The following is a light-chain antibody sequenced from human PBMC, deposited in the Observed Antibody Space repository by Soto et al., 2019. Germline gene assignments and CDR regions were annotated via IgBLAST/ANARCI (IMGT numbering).Light chain of an antibody. J-gene: IGKJ2*01. CDR2: KVF. V-gene: IGKV2-30*01. Sequence: DVVMTQSPLSLPVTLGQSASISCTSSQSLVYADGNTYLNWLQQRPGQSPRRLIYKVFNRDSGVPDRFSGSESGSEFTLTISRVGAEDIGVYYCMQTAHWPYTFGRGTQVDIK. CDR3: MQTAHWPYT. CDR1: QSLVYADGNTY.